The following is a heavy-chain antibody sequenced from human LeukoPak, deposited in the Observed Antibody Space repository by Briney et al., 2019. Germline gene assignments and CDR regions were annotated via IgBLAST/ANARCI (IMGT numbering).Heavy chain of an antibody. Sequence: GESLKISCKGSGYSFTSYWIGWVRQMPGKGLEWMGIIYHGDSDTRYSPSFQGQVTISADKSISTAYLQWSSLKASDTAMYYCARARSDFWSGYSGKAFDIWGQGTMVTVSS. V-gene: IGHV5-51*01. D-gene: IGHD3-3*01. CDR2: IYHGDSDT. J-gene: IGHJ3*02. CDR3: ARARSDFWSGYSGKAFDI. CDR1: GYSFTSYW.